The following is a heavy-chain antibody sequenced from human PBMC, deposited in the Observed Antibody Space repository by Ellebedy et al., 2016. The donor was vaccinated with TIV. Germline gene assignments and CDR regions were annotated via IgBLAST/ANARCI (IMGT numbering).Heavy chain of an antibody. D-gene: IGHD2/OR15-2a*01. J-gene: IGHJ3*01. Sequence: PGGSLRLSCAASGFSVSDHYMDWVRLAPGRGLEWVGRSRSKVKNYTTEYAASVQGRFIVSRDDSQNSLYLQMNSLRTDDTAIYYCVRVKYGGAFDVWGQGTMVTVSS. CDR2: SRSKVKNYTT. CDR1: GFSVSDHY. V-gene: IGHV3-72*01. CDR3: VRVKYGGAFDV.